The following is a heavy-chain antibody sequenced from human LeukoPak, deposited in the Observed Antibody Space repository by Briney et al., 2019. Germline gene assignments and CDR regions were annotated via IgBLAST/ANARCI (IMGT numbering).Heavy chain of an antibody. D-gene: IGHD1-26*01. CDR3: ARVEELPDY. Sequence: SETLSLTCAVYGGSFSGHYWSWIRQPPGKGLEWIGEINHSGSTNYNPSLKSRVTISVDTSKNQFSLKLSSVTPADAAVYYCARVEELPDYWGQGTLVTVSS. V-gene: IGHV4-34*01. CDR2: INHSGST. CDR1: GGSFSGHY. J-gene: IGHJ4*02.